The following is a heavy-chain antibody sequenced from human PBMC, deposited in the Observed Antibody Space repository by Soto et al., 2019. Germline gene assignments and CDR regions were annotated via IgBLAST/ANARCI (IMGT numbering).Heavy chain of an antibody. CDR3: AKRSFVGIVATSPRYYGMDV. CDR1: GFTFSSYA. V-gene: IGHV3-23*01. Sequence: PGGSLRLSCAASGFTFSSYAMSWVRQAPGKGLEWVSAISGSGGSTYYADSVKGRFTISRDNSKNTLYLQMNSLRAEDTAVYYCAKRSFVGIVATSPRYYGMDVWGQGTTVTVSS. CDR2: ISGSGGST. D-gene: IGHD5-12*01. J-gene: IGHJ6*02.